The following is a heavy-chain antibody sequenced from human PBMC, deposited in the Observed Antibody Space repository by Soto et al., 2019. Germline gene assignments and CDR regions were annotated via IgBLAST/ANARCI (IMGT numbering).Heavy chain of an antibody. CDR2: ISYDGSNK. V-gene: IGHV3-30-3*01. Sequence: QVQLVESGGGVVQPGRSLRLSCAASGFTFSSYAMHWVRQAPGKGLEWVAVISYDGSNKYYADSVKGRFTISRDNSKNTLYLLMSSLRAEDTAVYYCARGGSGWYTGGMDVWGQGTTVTVS. CDR1: GFTFSSYA. D-gene: IGHD6-19*01. J-gene: IGHJ6*02. CDR3: ARGGSGWYTGGMDV.